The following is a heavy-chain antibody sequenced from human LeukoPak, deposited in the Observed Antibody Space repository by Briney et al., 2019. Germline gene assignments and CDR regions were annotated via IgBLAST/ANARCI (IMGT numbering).Heavy chain of an antibody. J-gene: IGHJ6*02. Sequence: GGSLRLSCAASGFTFSSYWMSWARQAPGRGLEWVANIKQDGSEKGYVDSVKGRFTISRDNARNSLYLQMSSLRPEDTAVYYCATYTHWVAGDVWGQGTTVTVSS. D-gene: IGHD3-16*01. V-gene: IGHV3-7*01. CDR1: GFTFSSYW. CDR2: IKQDGSEK. CDR3: ATYTHWVAGDV.